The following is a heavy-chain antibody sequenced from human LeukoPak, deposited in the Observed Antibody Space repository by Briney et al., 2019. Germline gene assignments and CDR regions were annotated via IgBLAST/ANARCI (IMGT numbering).Heavy chain of an antibody. J-gene: IGHJ4*02. CDR3: ARGTYSSSWYVYYFDY. CDR2: IYSGGST. CDR1: GFTFSSYS. V-gene: IGHV3-66*02. D-gene: IGHD6-13*01. Sequence: GGSLRLSCAATGFTFSSYSMNWVRQAPGKGLEWVSVIYSGGSTYYADSVKGRFTISRDNSKNTLYLQMNSLRAEDTAVYYCARGTYSSSWYVYYFDYWGQGTLVTVSS.